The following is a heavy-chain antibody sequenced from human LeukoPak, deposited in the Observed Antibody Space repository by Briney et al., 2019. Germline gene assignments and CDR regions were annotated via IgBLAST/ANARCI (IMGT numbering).Heavy chain of an antibody. CDR1: GGSISSYY. CDR2: IYYSGST. Sequence: SETLSLTCTVSGGSISSYYWSWIRQPPGKGLEWIGYIYYSGSTNYNPSLKSRVTISVDTSKNQFSLKLSSVTAADTAVYYCARREVAGTFYYYYYGMDVWGQGTTVTVSS. CDR3: ARREVAGTFYYYYYGMDV. V-gene: IGHV4-59*01. J-gene: IGHJ6*02. D-gene: IGHD6-19*01.